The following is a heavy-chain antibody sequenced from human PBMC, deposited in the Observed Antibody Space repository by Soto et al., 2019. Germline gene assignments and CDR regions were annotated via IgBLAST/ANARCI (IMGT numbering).Heavy chain of an antibody. Sequence: EVQLVESGGGLVQPGGSLRLSCAGSGFTFSNYWMHGVRQAQGKGLEWVSRIDHDGPTDYADSVRGRFTISRDNAENTLYLQMNSLRPEDTAVYYCVRDSHGDYWGQGTLVTVSS. CDR2: IDHDGPT. CDR3: VRDSHGDY. V-gene: IGHV3-74*01. CDR1: GFTFSNYW. J-gene: IGHJ4*02.